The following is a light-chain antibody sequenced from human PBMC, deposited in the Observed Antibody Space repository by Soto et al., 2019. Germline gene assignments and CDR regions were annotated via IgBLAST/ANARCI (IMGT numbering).Light chain of an antibody. CDR3: QQYADWPTT. Sequence: EIVMTQSPVTLSVFPWERATLSCRASQSVGATVAWYHQRPGQAPRLLISGASTRATGVPARVSVSGSGTAFNLTITSLQSDDFGVYYCQQYADWPTTFGQGTRVEIK. J-gene: IGKJ1*01. CDR1: QSVGAT. CDR2: GAS. V-gene: IGKV3-15*01.